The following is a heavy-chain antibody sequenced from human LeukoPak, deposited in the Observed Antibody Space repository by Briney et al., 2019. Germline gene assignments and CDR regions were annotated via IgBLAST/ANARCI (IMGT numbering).Heavy chain of an antibody. J-gene: IGHJ4*02. CDR3: VRVRSGNYYFDH. CDR2: MYYSGTN. V-gene: IGHV4-39*07. D-gene: IGHD6-25*01. CDR1: GGSISSSSYY. Sequence: SETLSLTCTVSGGSISSSSYYWGWVRQSPGKGLEWIGSMYYSGTNHNNPSLANRVTISVDSSRTQFSLKLRSVTAADTAVYYCVRVRSGNYYFDHWGQGTLVTVSS.